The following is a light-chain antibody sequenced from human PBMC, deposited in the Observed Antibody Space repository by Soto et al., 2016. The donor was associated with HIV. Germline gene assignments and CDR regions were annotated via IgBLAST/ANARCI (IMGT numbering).Light chain of an antibody. J-gene: IGKJ4*01. CDR2: AAS. V-gene: IGKV1-12*01. CDR3: QQANSFSLT. CDR1: LGISTY. Sequence: IQMTQSPSSLSASVGDRVTITCRASLGISTYLAWYQHKPGKAPKLLIYAASSLESGVPSRFSGSGSGTDFTLTISSLQPEDFATYYCQQANSFSLTFGGGTKVEIK.